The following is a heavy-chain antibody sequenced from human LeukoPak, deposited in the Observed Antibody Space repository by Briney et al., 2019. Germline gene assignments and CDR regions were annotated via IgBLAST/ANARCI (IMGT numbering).Heavy chain of an antibody. V-gene: IGHV3-66*01. CDR2: IYSGGGT. CDR1: GFTVSSNY. D-gene: IGHD2-2*01. CDR3: AREIVVVPVRFDP. Sequence: GGSLRLSCAASGFTVSSNYMSWVRQAPGKGLEWVSVIYSGGGTYYADSVKGRFTISRDNSKNTLYLQMNSLRAEDTAVYYCAREIVVVPVRFDPWGQGTLVTVSS. J-gene: IGHJ5*02.